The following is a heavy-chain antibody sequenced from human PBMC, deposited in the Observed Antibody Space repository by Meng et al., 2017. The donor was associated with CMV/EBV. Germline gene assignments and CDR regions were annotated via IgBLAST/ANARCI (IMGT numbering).Heavy chain of an antibody. D-gene: IGHD2-2*01. CDR3: ARGYQLKPFDL. Sequence: SCAASGFTFSSYSMNWVRQAPGKGLEWVSYISSSSSTIYYADSVKGRFTISRDSAKNSLYLQMNSLRAEDTALYYCARGYQLKPFDLWGQGTMVTVSS. CDR2: ISSSSSTI. V-gene: IGHV3-48*04. CDR1: GFTFSSYS. J-gene: IGHJ3*01.